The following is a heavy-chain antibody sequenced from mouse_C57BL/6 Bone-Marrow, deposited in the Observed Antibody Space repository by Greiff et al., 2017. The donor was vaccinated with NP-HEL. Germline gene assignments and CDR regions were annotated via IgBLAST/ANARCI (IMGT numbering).Heavy chain of an antibody. Sequence: QVHVKQSGAELARPGASVKLSCKASGYTFTSYGISWVKQRTGQGLEWIGEIYPRSGNNYYNEKFKGKATLTADKSSSTAYMELRSLTSEDSAVYFCARSGYYYGEWFAYWVQGTLVTVSA. D-gene: IGHD1-1*01. CDR1: GYTFTSYG. CDR2: IYPRSGNN. J-gene: IGHJ3*01. V-gene: IGHV1-81*01. CDR3: ARSGYYYGEWFAY.